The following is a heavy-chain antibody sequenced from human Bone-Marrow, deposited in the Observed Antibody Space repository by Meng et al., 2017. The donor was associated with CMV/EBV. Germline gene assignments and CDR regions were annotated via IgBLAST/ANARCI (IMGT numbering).Heavy chain of an antibody. CDR2: IYPGDSET. J-gene: IGHJ6*02. CDR3: ARLNISGNWVYYGMDV. V-gene: IGHV5-51*01. CDR1: GNWFTRNW. Sequence: KVSCKGSGNWFTRNWIGWVRQMPGKGLEWMGIIYPGDSETRYSPSFQGQGTISADKAINTAYLRWSSLKASDTAMDYCARLNISGNWVYYGMDVWGQGTTVTVSS. D-gene: IGHD2/OR15-2a*01.